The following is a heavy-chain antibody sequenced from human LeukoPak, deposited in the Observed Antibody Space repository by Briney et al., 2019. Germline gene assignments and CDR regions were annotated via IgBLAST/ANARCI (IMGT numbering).Heavy chain of an antibody. CDR2: ISSSTTTM. CDR1: GFSFYTYS. J-gene: IGHJ4*02. Sequence: GGSLRLSCAASGFSFYTYSMDWVRQAPGKGLEWVSYISSSTTTMLYADSVKGRFTISRDNAKNSPYLQMDSLRAEDTAVYYCARGRHYYDSSVNRGADYWGQGTLVTVSS. V-gene: IGHV3-48*01. CDR3: ARGRHYYDSSVNRGADY. D-gene: IGHD3-22*01.